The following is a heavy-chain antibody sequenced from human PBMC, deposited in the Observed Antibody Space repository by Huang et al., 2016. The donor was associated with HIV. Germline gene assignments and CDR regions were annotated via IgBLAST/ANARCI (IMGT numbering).Heavy chain of an antibody. J-gene: IGHJ4*02. CDR1: GFTFSSYG. CDR3: AKSGDDFWSGYPVGY. D-gene: IGHD3-3*01. CDR2: IRYDGSNK. Sequence: QVQLVESGGGVVQPGGSLRLSCAASGFTFSSYGMHWVRQAPGKGLEWVAFIRYDGSNKYYADSGKGRFTISRDNSKNTLYLQMNSLRAEDTALYYCAKSGDDFWSGYPVGYWGQGTLVTVSS. V-gene: IGHV3-30*02.